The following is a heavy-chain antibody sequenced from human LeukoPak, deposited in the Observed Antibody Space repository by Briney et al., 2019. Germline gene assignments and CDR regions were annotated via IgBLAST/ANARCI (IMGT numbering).Heavy chain of an antibody. Sequence: GGSLRLSCTASGFTFGDYAVSWVRQPPGKGLEWVGFIRSKAYVGTTEYAASVKGRFTISRDDSKSIAYLQMNSLKTDDTAVYYCTLSYSSSWYTYSFDYWGQGTLVTVSS. D-gene: IGHD6-13*01. CDR3: TLSYSSSWYTYSFDY. CDR1: GFTFGDYA. J-gene: IGHJ4*02. V-gene: IGHV3-49*04. CDR2: IRSKAYVGTT.